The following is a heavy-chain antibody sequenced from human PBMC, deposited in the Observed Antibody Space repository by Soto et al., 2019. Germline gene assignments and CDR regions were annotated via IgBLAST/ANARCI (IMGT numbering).Heavy chain of an antibody. V-gene: IGHV2-5*01. CDR3: AHRGYGNYPRDNWFDP. Sequence: QITLKESGPTLVNPTQTLTLTCTFSGFSLTTAGAGVGWIRQPPGKALEWLALIYWNDDTRYSPSLKSRLTITKDISKNQVVLTMTNMDPVDTATYYCAHRGYGNYPRDNWFDPWGQGILVIVSS. CDR2: IYWNDDT. CDR1: GFSLTTAGAG. J-gene: IGHJ5*02. D-gene: IGHD4-17*01.